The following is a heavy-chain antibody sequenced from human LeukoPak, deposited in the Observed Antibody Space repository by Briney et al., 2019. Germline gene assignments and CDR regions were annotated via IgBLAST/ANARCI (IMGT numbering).Heavy chain of an antibody. V-gene: IGHV4-59*01. Sequence: SETLSLTCTVSGGSLSSYYWSWIRQPPGKGLDWIGYIYYSGSTNYNTSLKSRVTISVDTCKNQFSLKLSSVTAADTAVYYCARDLSNAAGLYFDYWGQGTLVTVSS. CDR1: GGSLSSYY. CDR3: ARDLSNAAGLYFDY. J-gene: IGHJ4*02. D-gene: IGHD6-13*01. CDR2: IYYSGST.